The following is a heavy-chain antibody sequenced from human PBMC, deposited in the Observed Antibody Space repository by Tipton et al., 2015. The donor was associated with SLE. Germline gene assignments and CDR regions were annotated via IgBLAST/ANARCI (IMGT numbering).Heavy chain of an antibody. CDR3: ATSSSKVGATWGYYSDY. V-gene: IGHV5-10-1*01. Sequence: QLVQSGAEVKKPGESLRISCKGSGYSFTSYWISWVRQMPGKGLEWMGRIDPSDSYTNYSPSFQGHVTISADKSISTAYLQWSSLKASDTAMYYCATSSSKVGATWGYYSDYWGQGTLVTVSS. CDR2: IDPSDSYT. J-gene: IGHJ4*02. CDR1: GYSFTSYW. D-gene: IGHD1-26*01.